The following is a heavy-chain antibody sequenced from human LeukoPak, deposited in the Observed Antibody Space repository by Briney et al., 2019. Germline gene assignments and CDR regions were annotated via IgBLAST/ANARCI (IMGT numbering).Heavy chain of an antibody. D-gene: IGHD1-26*01. Sequence: GGSLTLFCAPSGLTYSSYEMKWVRPARGEGRGWVLYIRSSGTTIYHPASVEGRFTISRVKAKNLLYLQMNRLRREDTAVYYCATLSGSWDFDYWGQGTLVTLSS. V-gene: IGHV3-48*03. J-gene: IGHJ4*02. CDR1: GLTYSSYE. CDR2: IRSSGTTI. CDR3: ATLSGSWDFDY.